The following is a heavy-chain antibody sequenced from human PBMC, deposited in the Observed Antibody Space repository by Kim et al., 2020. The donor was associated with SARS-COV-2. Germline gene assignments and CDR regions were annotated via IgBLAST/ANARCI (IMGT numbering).Heavy chain of an antibody. CDR2: ISSSSSYI. D-gene: IGHD3-9*01. V-gene: IGHV3-21*01. Sequence: GGSQRLSCAASGFTFSSYSMNWVRQAPGKGLEWVSSISSSSSYIYYADSVKGRFTISRDNAKNSLYLQMNSLRAEDTAVYYCARAGSYYDILTGYYDHYGMDVWGQGTTVTVSS. J-gene: IGHJ6*02. CDR3: ARAGSYYDILTGYYDHYGMDV. CDR1: GFTFSSYS.